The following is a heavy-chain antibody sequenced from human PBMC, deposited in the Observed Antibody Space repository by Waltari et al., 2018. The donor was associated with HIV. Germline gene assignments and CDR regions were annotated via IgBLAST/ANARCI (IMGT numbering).Heavy chain of an antibody. J-gene: IGHJ4*02. V-gene: IGHV3-30*02. Sequence: QVQLVESGGGVVQPGGSLRLYCTAAGFTFSNYGLYWVRQAPGKGLQWVAFIRYDGTNKYYADSVKGRFIISRDNSKNTLSLQMHSLRAEDTAVYYCAKAPHHYDSSGPVYWGQGTLVTVSS. CDR1: GFTFSNYG. CDR2: IRYDGTNK. D-gene: IGHD3-22*01. CDR3: AKAPHHYDSSGPVY.